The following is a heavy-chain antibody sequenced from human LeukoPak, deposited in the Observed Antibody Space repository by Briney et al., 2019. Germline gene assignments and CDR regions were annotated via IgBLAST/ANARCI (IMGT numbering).Heavy chain of an antibody. CDR3: VMDMDV. V-gene: IGHV3-7*05. CDR2: IEEDGSAK. J-gene: IGHJ6*02. Sequence: GGSLRLSCAASGFIFSSYWMNWVRQAPGKGLEWVGNIEEDGSAKYYVDSVKGRFTISRDNAKNSLYLQMNSLRAEDTAVYYCVMDMDVWGQGTTVTVSS. CDR1: GFIFSSYW.